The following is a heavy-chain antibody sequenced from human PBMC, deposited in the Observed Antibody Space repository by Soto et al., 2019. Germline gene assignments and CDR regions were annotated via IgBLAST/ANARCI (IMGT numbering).Heavy chain of an antibody. CDR1: GGTFSSYA. CDR2: IITIFGTA. J-gene: IGHJ6*02. Sequence: QVQLVQSGAEVKKPGSSVKVSCKASGGTFSSYAISWVRQAPGQGLEWMGGIITIFGTANYAQKFQGRVTITADESTSTAYMKLSSLRSEDTAVYYCARNPDTNYYSGMDVWGQGTTVTVSS. CDR3: ARNPDTNYYSGMDV. V-gene: IGHV1-69*12.